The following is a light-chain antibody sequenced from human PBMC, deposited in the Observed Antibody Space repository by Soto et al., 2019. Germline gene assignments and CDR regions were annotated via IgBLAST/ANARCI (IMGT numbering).Light chain of an antibody. V-gene: IGKV1-5*01. CDR3: HQYDTYSSWP. CDR1: QSLSGW. Sequence: IHVTHSPSTLSASVGDRVIITCRASQSLSGWLAWYQQKPGKAPKLLIYDASSLESGVPSRFSGSGSGTEFTLTISSLQPDDFATYFCHQYDTYSSWPFGQGTKVDIK. J-gene: IGKJ1*01. CDR2: DAS.